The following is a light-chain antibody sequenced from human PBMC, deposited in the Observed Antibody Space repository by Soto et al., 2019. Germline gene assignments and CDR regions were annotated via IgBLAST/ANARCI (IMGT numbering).Light chain of an antibody. Sequence: QSVLTQPPSASGTPGQRVTISCSGSSSNIGGNYVYWYQQLPGTAPKLLIHSNIHRPSGVPDRFSGSKSGTSASLAISGLRSEDEAHYYCATWDDSLSRAVFGGGTQLTVL. J-gene: IGLJ7*01. CDR3: ATWDDSLSRAV. V-gene: IGLV1-47*02. CDR2: SNI. CDR1: SSNIGGNY.